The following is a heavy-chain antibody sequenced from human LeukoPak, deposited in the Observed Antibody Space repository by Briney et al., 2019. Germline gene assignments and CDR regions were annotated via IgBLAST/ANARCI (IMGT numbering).Heavy chain of an antibody. CDR2: INHSGST. CDR1: GGSFSGYY. CDR3: RRSLDY. Sequence: SETLSLTCAVYGGSFSGYYWSWIRQPLGKGLEWIGEINHSGSTNYNPSLKSRVTISVDTSKNQFSLKLSSVTAADTAVYYCRRSLDYWGPGTLVTVSS. J-gene: IGHJ4*02. V-gene: IGHV4-34*01.